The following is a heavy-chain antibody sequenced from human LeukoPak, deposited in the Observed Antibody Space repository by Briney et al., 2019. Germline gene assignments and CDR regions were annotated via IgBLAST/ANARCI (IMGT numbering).Heavy chain of an antibody. Sequence: SETLSLTCTVSAGSISSSSHHWGWIRQSPGKGLEWIGAIYYGRTAYYNPSLNSRVAISVATSTNQFSLQLNSVTAADTAVYYCVRHDGRGGNTMGALDSWGQGSLVTVSS. J-gene: IGHJ4*02. CDR3: VRHDGRGGNTMGALDS. D-gene: IGHD3-3*01. CDR1: AGSISSSSHH. V-gene: IGHV4-39*01. CDR2: IYYGRTA.